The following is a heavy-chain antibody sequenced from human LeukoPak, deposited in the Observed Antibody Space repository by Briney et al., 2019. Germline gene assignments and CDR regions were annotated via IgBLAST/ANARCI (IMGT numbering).Heavy chain of an antibody. Sequence: PGGSLRLSCAASGFTFSSYEMNWVRQAPGKGLEWVSYISSSGSTIYYADSVKGRFTISRDNAKNSLYLQMNSLRAEDTAVYYCARGNDYVWGSYRYFDYWGQGTLVTVPS. CDR3: ARGNDYVWGSYRYFDY. V-gene: IGHV3-48*03. D-gene: IGHD3-16*02. CDR2: ISSSGSTI. J-gene: IGHJ4*02. CDR1: GFTFSSYE.